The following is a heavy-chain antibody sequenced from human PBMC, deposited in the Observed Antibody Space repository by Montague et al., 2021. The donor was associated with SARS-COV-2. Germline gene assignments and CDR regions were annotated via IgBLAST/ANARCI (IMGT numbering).Heavy chain of an antibody. D-gene: IGHD2-2*02. CDR3: ARESSYSRCSSTSCYTSVWFDP. CDR1: GGSISSYY. Sequence: SETRSLTCTVSGGSISSYYWSWIRQPPGKGLEWIGYIYYSGSTNYNPSLKSRITISVDTSKNQFSLKLSSVTAADTAVYYCARESSYSRCSSTSCYTSVWFDPWGQGTLVTVSS. J-gene: IGHJ5*02. V-gene: IGHV4-59*01. CDR2: IYYSGST.